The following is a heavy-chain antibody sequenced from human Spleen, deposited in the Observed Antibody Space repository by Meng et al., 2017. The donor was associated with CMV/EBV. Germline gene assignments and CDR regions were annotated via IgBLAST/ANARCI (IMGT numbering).Heavy chain of an antibody. CDR2: INHSGST. Sequence: QVQLQQWGAGLLKPSETLSLTCAVYGGSFSGYYWSWIRQPPGKGLEWIGEINHSGSTNYNPSLKSRVTISVDTSKNQFSLKLSSVTAADTAVYYCARRAAGTGIDYWGQGTLVTVSS. J-gene: IGHJ4*02. CDR1: GGSFSGYY. CDR3: ARRAAGTGIDY. V-gene: IGHV4-34*01. D-gene: IGHD6-13*01.